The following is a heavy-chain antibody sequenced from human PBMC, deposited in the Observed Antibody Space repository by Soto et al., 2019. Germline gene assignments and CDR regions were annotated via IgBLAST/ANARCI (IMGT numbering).Heavy chain of an antibody. CDR1: GYTFTSYG. CDR3: AGPLRPNCVYTDMATTYIYMLS. Sequence: ASVKVSCKASGYTFTSYGISWVRQAPGQGLEWMGWISAYNGNTNYAQKLQGRVTMTTDTSTSTAYMELRSLRSDDTAVYYCAGPLRPNCVYTDMATTYIYMLSWD. D-gene: IGHD5-18*01. V-gene: IGHV1-18*01. J-gene: IGHJ5*01. CDR2: ISAYNGNT.